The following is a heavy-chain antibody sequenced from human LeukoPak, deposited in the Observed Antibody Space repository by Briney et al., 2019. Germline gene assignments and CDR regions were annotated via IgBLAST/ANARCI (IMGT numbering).Heavy chain of an antibody. CDR1: GFTFSSYG. CDR3: AKAPKRGYSGYDPLGPFDY. J-gene: IGHJ4*02. Sequence: GGFLRLSCAASGFTFSSYGMHWVRQAPGKGLEWVAFIRYDGSNKYYADSVKGRFTISRDNSKNTLYLQMNSLRAEDTAVYYCAKAPKRGYSGYDPLGPFDYWGQGTLVTVSS. V-gene: IGHV3-30*02. CDR2: IRYDGSNK. D-gene: IGHD5-12*01.